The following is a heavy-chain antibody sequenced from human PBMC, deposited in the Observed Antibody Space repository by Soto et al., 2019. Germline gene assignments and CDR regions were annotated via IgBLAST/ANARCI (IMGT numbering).Heavy chain of an antibody. D-gene: IGHD2-15*01. CDR1: GFTFSSYG. CDR3: AKDLLGHCSGGSCSGAFDI. Sequence: GGSLRLSCAASGFTFSSYGMHWVRQAPGKGLEWVAVISYDGSNKYYADSVKGRFTISRDNSKNTLYLQMNSLRAEDTAVYYCAKDLLGHCSGGSCSGAFDIWGQGTMVTVSS. V-gene: IGHV3-30*18. CDR2: ISYDGSNK. J-gene: IGHJ3*02.